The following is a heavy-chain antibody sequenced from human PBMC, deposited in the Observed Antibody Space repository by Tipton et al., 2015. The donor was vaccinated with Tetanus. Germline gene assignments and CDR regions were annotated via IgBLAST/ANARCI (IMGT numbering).Heavy chain of an antibody. Sequence: TLSLTCIVSGASARSTKYYWSWIRQPPGKGLEWIGYIYFNGTTKYNPSLESRVTISVDTSKKQSSLNLTSVTAADTAVYYCTRDAGDSGHWGQGTLVTVSS. CDR3: TRDAGDSGH. CDR1: GASARSTKYY. CDR2: IYFNGTT. D-gene: IGHD2-21*02. V-gene: IGHV4-61*01. J-gene: IGHJ4*02.